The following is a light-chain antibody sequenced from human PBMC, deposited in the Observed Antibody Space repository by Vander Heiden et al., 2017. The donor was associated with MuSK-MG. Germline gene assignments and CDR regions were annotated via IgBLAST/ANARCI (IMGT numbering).Light chain of an antibody. CDR1: SSDAYDYNS. CDR3: SSYTSSSTPVV. J-gene: IGLJ2*01. CDR2: DVT. Sequence: QSALTQPASVSGSLGQSITISSTGSSSDAYDYNSVSWYEQHPGKAPKLVIFDVTNRPSGVADHFSGVKSGNTAALTISGLQAEDEADYYFSSYTSSSTPVVFGGRTTLTVL. V-gene: IGLV2-14*03.